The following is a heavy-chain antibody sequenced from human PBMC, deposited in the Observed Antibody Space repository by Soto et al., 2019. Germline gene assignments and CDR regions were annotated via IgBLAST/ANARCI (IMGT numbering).Heavy chain of an antibody. Sequence: GGSLRLSCAASGFTFSDSCMSWIRQAPGKGLEWISYISNSGDIIYYADSVKGRFTISRDNATNSLYLQMNSLRAEDTAVYYCARGRIPYWGQGTL. D-gene: IGHD5-18*01. J-gene: IGHJ4*02. CDR1: GFTFSDSC. CDR3: ARGRIPY. CDR2: ISNSGDII. V-gene: IGHV3-11*01.